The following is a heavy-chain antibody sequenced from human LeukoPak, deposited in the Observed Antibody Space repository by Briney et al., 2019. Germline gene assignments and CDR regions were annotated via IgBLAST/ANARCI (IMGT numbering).Heavy chain of an antibody. Sequence: ASVKVSCKASGYTFTGYYMYWVRQAPGQGLEWMGWINPNSGGTNFAQKFQGRVTMIRDTSISTAYMELGRLRSDDTALYYCARGKGDGSGYYYVMDVWGQGTTVTVSS. CDR1: GYTFTGYY. J-gene: IGHJ6*02. CDR3: ARGKGDGSGYYYVMDV. D-gene: IGHD3-10*01. V-gene: IGHV1-2*02. CDR2: INPNSGGT.